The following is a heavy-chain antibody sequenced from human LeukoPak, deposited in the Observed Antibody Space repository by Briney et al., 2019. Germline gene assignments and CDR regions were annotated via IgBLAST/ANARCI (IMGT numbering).Heavy chain of an antibody. CDR3: ARRSSWSPEEYYFDY. CDR1: GFTFSSYS. Sequence: SGGSLRLSCAASGFTFSSYSMNWVRQAPGKGLEWVSVIYSGGSTYYADSVKGRFTISRDNSKNTLYLQMNSLRAEDTAVYYCARRSSWSPEEYYFDYWGQGTLVTVSS. CDR2: IYSGGST. J-gene: IGHJ4*02. D-gene: IGHD6-13*01. V-gene: IGHV3-66*04.